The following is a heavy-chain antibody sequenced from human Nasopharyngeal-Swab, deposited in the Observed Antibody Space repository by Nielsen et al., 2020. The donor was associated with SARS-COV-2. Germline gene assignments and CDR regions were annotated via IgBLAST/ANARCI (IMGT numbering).Heavy chain of an antibody. CDR2: IYYSGST. V-gene: IGHV4-39*07. CDR3: ARDVEDLLRGGGQYYFDY. CDR1: GGSISSSSYY. D-gene: IGHD3-10*01. J-gene: IGHJ4*02. Sequence: SETLSLTCTVSGGSISSSSYYWGWIRQPPGKGLEWIGSIYYSGSTYYNPSLKSRVTISVDTSKNQFSLKLSSVTAADTAVYYCARDVEDLLRGGGQYYFDYWGQGTLVTVSS.